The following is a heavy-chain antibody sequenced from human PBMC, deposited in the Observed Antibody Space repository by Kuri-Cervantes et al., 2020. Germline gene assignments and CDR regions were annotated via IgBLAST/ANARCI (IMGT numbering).Heavy chain of an antibody. CDR1: GYTLTELS. Sequence: ASVKVSCKVSGYTLTELSIHWVRQTPGKRLEWMGGFDPEDGETIFAQKFQGRVTITRDTSAGTAYMDLSSLRSEDTAVYYCASESSNYALDYWGQGTLVTVSS. CDR3: ASESSNYALDY. D-gene: IGHD4-11*01. V-gene: IGHV1-24*01. J-gene: IGHJ4*02. CDR2: FDPEDGET.